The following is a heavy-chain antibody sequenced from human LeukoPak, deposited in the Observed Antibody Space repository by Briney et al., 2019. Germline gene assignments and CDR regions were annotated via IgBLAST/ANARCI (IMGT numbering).Heavy chain of an antibody. J-gene: IGHJ4*02. CDR2: IRSKAYGGTT. CDR3: TRDAFWSGYYIFPLTLPDY. Sequence: TGGSLRLSCTASGFTFGDYAMSWVRQAPGEGLEWVGFIRSKAYGGTTEYAASVKGRFTISRDDSKSIAYLQMNSLKTEDTAVYYCTRDAFWSGYYIFPLTLPDYWGQGTLVTVSS. CDR1: GFTFGDYA. V-gene: IGHV3-49*04. D-gene: IGHD3-3*01.